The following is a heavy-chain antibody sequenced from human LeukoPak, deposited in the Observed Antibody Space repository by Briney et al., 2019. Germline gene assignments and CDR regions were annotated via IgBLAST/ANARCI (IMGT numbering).Heavy chain of an antibody. CDR1: AGSINTYF. CDR3: ARGTELTRTSGHYSFDY. Sequence: PSETLSLTCTVSAGSINTYFWTWVRQPAGKGLEWIGRISGSGTAYYNPSLESRVTISLDTANNQLFLWMTSVSAADTAVYYCARGTELTRTSGHYSFDYWGQGTLVSVSS. CDR2: ISGSGTA. V-gene: IGHV4-4*07. D-gene: IGHD1-7*01. J-gene: IGHJ4*02.